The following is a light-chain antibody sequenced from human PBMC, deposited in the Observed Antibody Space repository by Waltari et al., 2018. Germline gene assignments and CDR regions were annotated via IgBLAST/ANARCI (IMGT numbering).Light chain of an antibody. CDR2: GAS. J-gene: IGKJ4*01. V-gene: IGKV3-20*01. Sequence: IELTQSPDTLPWSSGQRHTPSCRASQTINNHFLVWYQQKPGQAPRLIIHGASSRATGFPDRFSGSGSGTDVTLTISSLEPEDCAVYYCQQYDGSVLTFGGGTKVEI. CDR1: QTINNHF. CDR3: QQYDGSVLT.